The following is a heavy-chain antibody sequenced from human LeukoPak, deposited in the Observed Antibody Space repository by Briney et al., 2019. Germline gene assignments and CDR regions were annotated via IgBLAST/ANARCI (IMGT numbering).Heavy chain of an antibody. CDR2: ISGSGGST. Sequence: PGGSLRLSCAASGFTFSSYAMSWVRQAPGKGLEWVSAISGSGGSTYYADSVKGRFTISRDNSKNTLYLQMNSLRAEDTAVYYCAKEDGVFEQWLVQGIPPDYWGQKTLVTVSS. D-gene: IGHD6-19*01. CDR1: GFTFSSYA. CDR3: AKEDGVFEQWLVQGIPPDY. V-gene: IGHV3-23*01. J-gene: IGHJ4*02.